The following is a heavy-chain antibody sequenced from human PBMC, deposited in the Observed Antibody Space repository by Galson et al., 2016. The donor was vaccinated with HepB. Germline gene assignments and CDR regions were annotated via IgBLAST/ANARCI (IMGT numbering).Heavy chain of an antibody. CDR3: ARRNCSAGACYSASYKCFDS. CDR1: GFTFSYYW. Sequence: SLRLSCADSGFTFSYYWMTWVRQAPGKGLEWVANIRPDGSEKYFVDSVKGRFTISRDSAKNSLYLQMNSLRADDTAIYYCARRNCSAGACYSASYKCFDSWGQGTLVTVSS. D-gene: IGHD2-15*01. J-gene: IGHJ4*02. CDR2: IRPDGSEK. V-gene: IGHV3-7*01.